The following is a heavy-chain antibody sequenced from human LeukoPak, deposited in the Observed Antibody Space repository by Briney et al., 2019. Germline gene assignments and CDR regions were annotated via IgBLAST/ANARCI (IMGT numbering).Heavy chain of an antibody. D-gene: IGHD3-3*01. CDR1: DGSISSYY. CDR2: IYTSGST. Sequence: SETLSLTCTVSDGSISSYYWSWIRQPAGKGLEWIGRIYTSGSTNYNPSLKSRVTMSVDTSKNQFSLKLSSVTAADTAVYYCARGRGGTIFGVVLGYMDVWGKGTTVTVSS. CDR3: ARGRGGTIFGVVLGYMDV. V-gene: IGHV4-4*07. J-gene: IGHJ6*03.